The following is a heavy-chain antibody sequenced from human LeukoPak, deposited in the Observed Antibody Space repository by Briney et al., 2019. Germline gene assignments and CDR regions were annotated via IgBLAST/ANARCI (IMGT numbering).Heavy chain of an antibody. D-gene: IGHD3-22*01. CDR3: ARVDRSAYFYFDY. J-gene: IGHJ4*02. Sequence: PGGSLRLSCAASGFSVSRNYMSWVRQAPGKGLEWVSIIYIGGDTYYADSVRGRFTISRDNSKNTLYLQMNRLRAEDTALYYCARVDRSAYFYFDYWGQGTLVTVSS. CDR2: IYIGGDT. V-gene: IGHV3-53*01. CDR1: GFSVSRNY.